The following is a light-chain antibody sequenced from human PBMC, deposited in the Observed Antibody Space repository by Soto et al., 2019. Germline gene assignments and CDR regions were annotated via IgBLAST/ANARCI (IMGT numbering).Light chain of an antibody. Sequence: AIRMTQSPSSFSASTGDRVTITCRASQGISSYLAWYQQKPGKAPKLLIYAASTLQSGVPSRFSGGGSGTDFTLTLSSLQPEDFATYYCQQVNSFPSTFGQGTRLAIK. CDR3: QQVNSFPST. CDR2: AAS. J-gene: IGKJ5*01. V-gene: IGKV1-8*01. CDR1: QGISSY.